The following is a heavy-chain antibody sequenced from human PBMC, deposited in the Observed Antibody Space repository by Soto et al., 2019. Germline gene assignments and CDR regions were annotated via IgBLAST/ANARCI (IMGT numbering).Heavy chain of an antibody. CDR2: ISWNSGKI. V-gene: IGHV3-9*01. J-gene: IGHJ4*02. CDR1: GFTFDGYA. CDR3: APDSGPIDS. Sequence: EVHLVESGGGLVQPGRSLRLSCATSGFTFDGYAMHWVRQAPGKGLQWVSGISWNSGKIAYADSVRGRFSISRDNARSSLYLQMNSLRPEDTALYYCAPDSGPIDSWGQGTLVTVSS. D-gene: IGHD6-19*01.